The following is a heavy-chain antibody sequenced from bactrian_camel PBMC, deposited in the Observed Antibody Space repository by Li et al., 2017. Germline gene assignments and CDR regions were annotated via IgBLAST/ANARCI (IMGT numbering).Heavy chain of an antibody. Sequence: HVQLVESGGGSVQAGGSLRLSCAAPGYTYSGNCMGWFRQAPGKECELVSTIRDDGSTYYADSVKGRFTISKDNAKNTLYLQMDSLKLEDTAMYFCAAEPDLRSGSAWQIPLFPLKGQGTQVTVS. D-gene: IGHD6*01. CDR1: GYTYSGNC. V-gene: IGHV3S55*01. J-gene: IGHJ4*01. CDR2: IRDDGST.